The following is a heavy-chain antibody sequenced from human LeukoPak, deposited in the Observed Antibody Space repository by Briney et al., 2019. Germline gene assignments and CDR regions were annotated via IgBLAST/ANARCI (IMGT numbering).Heavy chain of an antibody. D-gene: IGHD6-13*01. CDR1: GFIFSDYA. CDR3: AKDQDVAAAGTWGSIDY. V-gene: IGHV3-30*04. Sequence: GGSLRLSCAASGFIFSDYAMNWVRQAPGKGLEWVAVISYDATNEYYTDSVKGRFTISRDNSRNTLYLQMNSLRAEDTAVYYCAKDQDVAAAGTWGSIDYWGQGTLVTVSS. CDR2: ISYDATNE. J-gene: IGHJ4*02.